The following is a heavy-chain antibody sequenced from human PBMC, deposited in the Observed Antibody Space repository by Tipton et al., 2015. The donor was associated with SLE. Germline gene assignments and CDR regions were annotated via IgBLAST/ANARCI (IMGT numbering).Heavy chain of an antibody. CDR1: GFTFSSYA. D-gene: IGHD2-15*01. J-gene: IGHJ6*02. Sequence: SLRLSCAASGFTFSSYAMSWVRQAPGKGLEWVSAISGSGGSTYYADSVKGRFTISRDNSKNTLYLQMNSLRAEDTAVYYCAKGGYCSGGSCYPWYYYYGMDVWGQGTTVTVSS. CDR2: ISGSGGST. V-gene: IGHV3-23*01. CDR3: AKGGYCSGGSCYPWYYYYGMDV.